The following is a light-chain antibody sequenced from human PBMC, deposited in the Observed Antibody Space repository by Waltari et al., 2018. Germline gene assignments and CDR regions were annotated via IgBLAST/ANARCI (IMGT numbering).Light chain of an antibody. V-gene: IGLV1-40*01. J-gene: IGLJ2*01. CDR2: HNS. Sequence: QSVLTQPPSVSGAPGQRVPISCPGSSSNIGAGYDVPWYQQFPGTAPKLLIYHNSNRPSGVPDRFSGSKSGTSASLAITGLLAEDEADYYCQSFDSSLNAVLFGGGTKLTVL. CDR1: SSNIGAGYD. CDR3: QSFDSSLNAVL.